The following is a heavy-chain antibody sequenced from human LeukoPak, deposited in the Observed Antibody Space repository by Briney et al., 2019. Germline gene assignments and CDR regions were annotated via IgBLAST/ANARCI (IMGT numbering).Heavy chain of an antibody. D-gene: IGHD5/OR15-5a*01. CDR3: AKEDRGYFDY. V-gene: IGHV3-9*01. J-gene: IGHJ4*02. Sequence: GGSLRLSCAASGFTFDDYAMHWVRQAPGKGLEWVSGISWNSGSIGYADSVKGRITISRDNAKNSLYLQMNSLRAEDTALYYCAKEDRGYFDYWGQGTLVTVSS. CDR2: ISWNSGSI. CDR1: GFTFDDYA.